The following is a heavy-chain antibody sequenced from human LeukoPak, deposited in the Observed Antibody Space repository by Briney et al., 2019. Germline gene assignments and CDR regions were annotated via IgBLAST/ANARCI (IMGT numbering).Heavy chain of an antibody. CDR3: ARDPNPRYYDFWSAGNWFDP. D-gene: IGHD3-3*01. Sequence: GASVKVSCKASGYTFTGYYMHWVRQAPGQGLEWMGRINPNSGGTNYAQKFQGRVTMTRDTSISTAYMELSRLRSDDTAVYYCARDPNPRYYDFWSAGNWFDPWGQGTLVTVSS. CDR2: INPNSGGT. J-gene: IGHJ5*02. CDR1: GYTFTGYY. V-gene: IGHV1-2*06.